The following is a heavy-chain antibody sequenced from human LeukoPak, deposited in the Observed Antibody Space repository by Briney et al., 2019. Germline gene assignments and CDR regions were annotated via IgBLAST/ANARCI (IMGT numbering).Heavy chain of an antibody. Sequence: ASVKVSCKASGYTFTDYYIHWVRQAPGQGLEWMGWIHSNSGVTVYSQKLQGRVTMTRDTSITTAYMELSRLTSDDTAMYYCTREDYWGQGTLVTVSS. CDR2: IHSNSGVT. J-gene: IGHJ4*02. V-gene: IGHV1-2*02. CDR3: TREDY. CDR1: GYTFTDYY.